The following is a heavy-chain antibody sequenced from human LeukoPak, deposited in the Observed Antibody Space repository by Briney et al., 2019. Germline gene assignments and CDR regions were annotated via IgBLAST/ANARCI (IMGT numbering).Heavy chain of an antibody. V-gene: IGHV3-30*02. Sequence: GGSQRLSCAASGFTFSSYGMHWVRQAPGKGLEWVAFIRYDGSNKYYTDSVKGRFTISRDNSKNTLYLQMNSLRAEDTAVYYCAKGRGWEASYYYYYMDVWGKGTTVTISS. CDR3: AKGRGWEASYYYYYMDV. D-gene: IGHD1-26*01. J-gene: IGHJ6*03. CDR1: GFTFSSYG. CDR2: IRYDGSNK.